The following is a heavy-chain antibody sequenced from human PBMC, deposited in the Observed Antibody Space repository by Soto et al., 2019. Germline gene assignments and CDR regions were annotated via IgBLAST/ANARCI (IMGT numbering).Heavy chain of an antibody. J-gene: IGHJ3*02. V-gene: IGHV4-30-4*01. CDR2: IYNSGST. CDR3: AREGRNPVVVVAGERHDAFDI. D-gene: IGHD2-15*01. Sequence: QVQLQESGPGLVKPSQTLSLTCTVSGGSISSGDYYWSWIRQPPGKGLEWIGYIYNSGSTYYNPSQQSRITIAVDTYKNQFSPKRSPVTAADTAVYYCAREGRNPVVVVAGERHDAFDIWGQGTMVTVSS. CDR1: GGSISSGDYY.